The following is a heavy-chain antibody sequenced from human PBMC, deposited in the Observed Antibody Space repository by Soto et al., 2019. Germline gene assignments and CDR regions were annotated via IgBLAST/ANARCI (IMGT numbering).Heavy chain of an antibody. CDR1: GVSISGYW. CDR2: INGDGTST. D-gene: IGHD2-2*01. J-gene: IGHJ4*02. V-gene: IGHV3-74*01. CDR3: ARPYCSGTTCYSPPDY. Sequence: QLVESGGDLVLPGGSLRLSCVASGVSISGYWMDWVRQVPGKGLVWVSRINGDGTSTTYADSVKGRFTICRDSAKDTVYLQMASLRAVDTAVYYCARPYCSGTTCYSPPDYWGQGTLVTVSS.